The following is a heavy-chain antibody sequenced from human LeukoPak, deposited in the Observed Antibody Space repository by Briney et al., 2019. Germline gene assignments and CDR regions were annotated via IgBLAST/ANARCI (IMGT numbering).Heavy chain of an antibody. V-gene: IGHV3-21*01. Sequence: PGGSLRLSCAASGFTFSSYGMHWVRQAPGKGLEWVSSITSSNSYIHYADSVKGRFTISRDNAKNSLYLQMSSLRAEDTAIYYCTRDQNFYGSGRGFDPWGQGTLVTVSS. CDR3: TRDQNFYGSGRGFDP. CDR2: ITSSNSYI. D-gene: IGHD3-10*01. J-gene: IGHJ5*02. CDR1: GFTFSSYG.